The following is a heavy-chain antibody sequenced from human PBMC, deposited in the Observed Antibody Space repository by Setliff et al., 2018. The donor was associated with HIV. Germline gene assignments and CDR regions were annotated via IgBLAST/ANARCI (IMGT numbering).Heavy chain of an antibody. Sequence: ASVKVSCKASGGTFSSYAISWVRQAPGQGLEWMGGIIPILGIANYAQKFQGRVTITADKSTSTAYMELSSLRSEDTAVYYCARGRIAAAAKYFQHWGQGTLVTVSS. J-gene: IGHJ1*01. CDR1: GGTFSSYA. V-gene: IGHV1-69*10. D-gene: IGHD6-13*01. CDR3: ARGRIAAAAKYFQH. CDR2: IIPILGIA.